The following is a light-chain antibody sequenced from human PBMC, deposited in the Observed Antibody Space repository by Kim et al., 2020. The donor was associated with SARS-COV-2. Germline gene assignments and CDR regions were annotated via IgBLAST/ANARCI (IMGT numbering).Light chain of an antibody. V-gene: IGKV3-11*01. CDR3: QQRGNWPPALT. CDR1: HSIDSR. Sequence: PGESATLSCRASHSIDSRLAWYQQTPGRAPRLLIYAAAIRAPGLPDRFCASGSGTDFPLTIGSLAPEDFAVYYCQQRGNWPPALTFGGGTKLEI. J-gene: IGKJ4*01. CDR2: AAA.